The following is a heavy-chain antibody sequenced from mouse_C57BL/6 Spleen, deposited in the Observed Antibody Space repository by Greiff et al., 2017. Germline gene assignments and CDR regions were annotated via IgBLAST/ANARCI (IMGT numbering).Heavy chain of an antibody. CDR2: IYPRDGST. V-gene: IGHV1-85*01. D-gene: IGHD6-5*01. J-gene: IGHJ3*01. Sequence: VKLLESGPELVKPGASVKLSCKASGYTFTSYDINWVKQRPGQGLEWIGWIYPRDGSTKYNEKFKGKATLTVDTSSSTAYMELHSLTSEDSAVYFCALWSKKDWFAYWGQGTLVTVSA. CDR1: GYTFTSYD. CDR3: ALWSKKDWFAY.